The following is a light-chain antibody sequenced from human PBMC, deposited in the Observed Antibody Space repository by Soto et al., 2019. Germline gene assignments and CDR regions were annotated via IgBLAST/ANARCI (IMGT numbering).Light chain of an antibody. CDR3: QQYNSSSRT. CDR2: GAS. CDR1: QRVTSNY. J-gene: IGKJ1*01. Sequence: ETVLTQSPGTLSLSPWERATLSCRASQRVTSNYLAWYQQKPGQAPRLLIFGASIRDTGIPDRFSGSGSGTDFTLTISRLEPEDFAVYYCQQYNSSSRTFGQGTKVDIK. V-gene: IGKV3-20*01.